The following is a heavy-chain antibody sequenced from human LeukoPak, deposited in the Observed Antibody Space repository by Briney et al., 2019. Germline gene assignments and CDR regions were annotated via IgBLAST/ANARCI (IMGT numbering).Heavy chain of an antibody. CDR1: GGSFSGYY. V-gene: IGHV4-34*01. D-gene: IGHD3-9*01. J-gene: IGHJ4*02. CDR2: INHSGST. CDR3: ARQSFLPPHYDILTGYFAFDY. Sequence: PSETLSLTCAVYGGSFSGYYWSWIRQPPGKGLEWIGEINHSGSTNYNPSLKSRVTISVDTSKNQFSLKLSSVTAADTAVYYCARQSFLPPHYDILTGYFAFDYWGQGTLVTVSS.